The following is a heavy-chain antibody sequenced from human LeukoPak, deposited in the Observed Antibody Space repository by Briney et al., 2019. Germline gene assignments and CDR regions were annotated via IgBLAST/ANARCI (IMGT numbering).Heavy chain of an antibody. CDR2: IYYSGNT. J-gene: IGHJ5*02. CDR1: GGSISSRSYY. CDR3: ARHHYSNYRVYWFDP. Sequence: SETLSLTCTVSGGSISSRSYYWGWIRQPPGKGLEWIGSIYYSGNTYYNPSLKSRVTISVDTSKNQFSLKLSSVTAADTAVYHCARHHYSNYRVYWFDPWGQGTLVTVSS. V-gene: IGHV4-39*01. D-gene: IGHD4-11*01.